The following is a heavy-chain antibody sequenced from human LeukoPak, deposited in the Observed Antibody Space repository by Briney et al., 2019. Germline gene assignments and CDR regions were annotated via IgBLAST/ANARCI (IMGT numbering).Heavy chain of an antibody. Sequence: SVKVSCKASGGTFSSYAISWVRQAPGQGLEWMGGIIPIFGTANYAQKFQGRVTITTDESTSTAYMELSSLRSEDTAVYYCASPVGYCSGGSCHGRDGYNFLLWDWGQGTLVTVSS. J-gene: IGHJ4*02. CDR3: ASPVGYCSGGSCHGRDGYNFLLWD. V-gene: IGHV1-69*05. D-gene: IGHD2-15*01. CDR1: GGTFSSYA. CDR2: IIPIFGTA.